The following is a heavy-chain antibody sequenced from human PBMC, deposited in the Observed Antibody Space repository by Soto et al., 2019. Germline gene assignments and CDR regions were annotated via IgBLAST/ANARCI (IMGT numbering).Heavy chain of an antibody. CDR1: GFNFSNYG. Sequence: QVQLVESGGGVVQPGRSLRLSCAASGFNFSNYGMHWVRQAPGKGLEWVAVISYDGSNKYYADSVKGRFTISRDTSKNTLYLQMNSLRVEDTAVYYCAKDRKHHLVRGWFDPWGQGALVTVSS. J-gene: IGHJ5*02. CDR2: ISYDGSNK. V-gene: IGHV3-30*18. CDR3: AKDRKHHLVRGWFDP. D-gene: IGHD3-10*01.